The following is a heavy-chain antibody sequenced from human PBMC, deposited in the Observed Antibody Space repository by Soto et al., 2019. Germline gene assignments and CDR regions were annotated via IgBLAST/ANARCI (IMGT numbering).Heavy chain of an antibody. CDR2: IKFNGEII. V-gene: IGHV3-64D*06. D-gene: IGHD4-17*01. Sequence: PGGSLRLSCSASGFIFSDYAMSWVRQAPGKGLECVSGIKFNGEIIESADSVKDRFFISRDNSKATLYLQISSLRPEDTAIYFCARSASYGARVKFFDSWGQGTPVTVSS. CDR1: GFIFSDYA. J-gene: IGHJ4*02. CDR3: ARSASYGARVKFFDS.